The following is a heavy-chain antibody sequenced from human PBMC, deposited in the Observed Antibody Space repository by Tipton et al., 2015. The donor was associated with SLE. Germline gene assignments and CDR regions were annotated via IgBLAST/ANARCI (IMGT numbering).Heavy chain of an antibody. Sequence: GSLRLSCAASGFTFDDYAMHWVRQAPGKGLEWVSLISWDGGSTYYADSVKGRFTISRDNSKNSLYLQMNSLRAEDTALYYCAKGIAAAGTYYFDYWGQGTLVTVSS. D-gene: IGHD6-13*01. V-gene: IGHV3-43D*04. CDR3: AKGIAAAGTYYFDY. CDR2: ISWDGGST. CDR1: GFTFDDYA. J-gene: IGHJ4*02.